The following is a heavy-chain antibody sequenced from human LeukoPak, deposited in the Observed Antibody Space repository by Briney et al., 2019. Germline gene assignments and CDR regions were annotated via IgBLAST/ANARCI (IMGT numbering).Heavy chain of an antibody. Sequence: GGSLRLSCAASGFTFSSYEMNWVRQAPGKGLEWVSYISSGGSTIYYADSVKGRFTISRDNAKNSLYLQMNSLRAEDTAVYYCARALTPPYYYDSSGYYEDYWGQGTLVTVSS. CDR2: ISSGGSTI. CDR1: GFTFSSYE. J-gene: IGHJ4*02. CDR3: ARALTPPYYYDSSGYYEDY. D-gene: IGHD3-22*01. V-gene: IGHV3-48*03.